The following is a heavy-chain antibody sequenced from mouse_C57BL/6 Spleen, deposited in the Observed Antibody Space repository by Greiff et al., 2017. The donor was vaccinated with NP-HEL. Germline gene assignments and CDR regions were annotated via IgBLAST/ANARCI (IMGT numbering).Heavy chain of an antibody. J-gene: IGHJ2*01. CDR1: GYTFTSYW. CDR3: AREITTVVPYFDY. D-gene: IGHD1-1*01. Sequence: QVQLQQPGAELVRPGSSVKLSCKASGYTFTSYWMHWVKQRPIQGLEWIGNIDPSDSETHYNQKFKDKATLTVDKSSSTAYMQLSSLTSEDSAVYYCAREITTVVPYFDYWGQGTTLTVSS. CDR2: IDPSDSET. V-gene: IGHV1-52*01.